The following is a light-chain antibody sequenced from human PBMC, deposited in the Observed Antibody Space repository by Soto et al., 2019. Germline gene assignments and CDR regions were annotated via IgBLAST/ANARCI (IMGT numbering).Light chain of an antibody. CDR3: QQYGSSPRT. V-gene: IGKV3-20*01. J-gene: IGKJ1*01. CDR1: QSVSCSY. Sequence: EIVLTQSPGNLSLSPGERATLSCRASQSVSCSYLAWYQQKPGQAPRLLIYGASTSATGIPDRFSGSGSGTDFTLTISRLEPEDFAVYYCQQYGSSPRTFGQGTQVEIK. CDR2: GAS.